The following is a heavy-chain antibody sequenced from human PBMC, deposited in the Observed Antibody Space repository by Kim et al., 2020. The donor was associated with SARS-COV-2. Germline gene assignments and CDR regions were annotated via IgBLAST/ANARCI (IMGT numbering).Heavy chain of an antibody. V-gene: IGHV1-18*01. CDR2: ISAYNGNT. D-gene: IGHD5-12*01. J-gene: IGHJ4*02. Sequence: ASVKVSCKASGYTFTSYGISWVRQAPGQGLEWMGWISAYNGNTNYAQKLQGRVTMTTDTSTSTAYMELRSLRSDDTAVYYCARDQGLYSGYDFRTFDYWGQGTLVTVSS. CDR3: ARDQGLYSGYDFRTFDY. CDR1: GYTFTSYG.